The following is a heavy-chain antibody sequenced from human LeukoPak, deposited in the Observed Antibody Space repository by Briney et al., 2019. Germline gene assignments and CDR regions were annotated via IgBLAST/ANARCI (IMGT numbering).Heavy chain of an antibody. Sequence: GGSLRLSCAASGLTFSTSGMHWVRRTPGKGLVWVSRISHDGFISYADSVKGRFTISRDNAKNTLILQMNSLRAEDTAVYYCARDWVYKIDYWGRGTLVTVSS. J-gene: IGHJ4*02. CDR1: GLTFSTSG. CDR2: ISHDGFI. V-gene: IGHV3-74*01. CDR3: ARDWVYKIDY. D-gene: IGHD5-24*01.